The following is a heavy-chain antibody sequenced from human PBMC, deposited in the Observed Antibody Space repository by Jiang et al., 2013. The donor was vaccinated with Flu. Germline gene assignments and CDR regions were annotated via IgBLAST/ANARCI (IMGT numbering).Heavy chain of an antibody. Sequence: TLSLTCTVSGGSISSYYWSWIRQPPGKGLEWIGYIYYMGAPTTTPPSKSRVTISVDTSKNQFSLKLSSVTAADTAVYYCARRDWTSAFDYWGQGTLVTVSS. J-gene: IGHJ4*02. D-gene: IGHD3/OR15-3a*01. CDR3: ARRDWTSAFDY. CDR1: GGSISSYY. CDR2: IYYMGAP. V-gene: IGHV4-59*08.